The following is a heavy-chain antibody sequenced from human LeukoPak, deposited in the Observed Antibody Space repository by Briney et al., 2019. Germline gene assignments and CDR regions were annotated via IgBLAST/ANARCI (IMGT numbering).Heavy chain of an antibody. V-gene: IGHV1-24*01. D-gene: IGHD3-16*01. CDR2: FDPEDGET. Sequence: ASVKVSCKVSGYTLTELSMHWVRQAPGKGLEWMGGFDPEDGETIYAQKFQGRVTMTEDTSTDTAYMELSSLRSEDTAVYYCATGGGVMGYNWFDPWGRGTLVTVSS. CDR1: GYTLTELS. CDR3: ATGGGVMGYNWFDP. J-gene: IGHJ5*02.